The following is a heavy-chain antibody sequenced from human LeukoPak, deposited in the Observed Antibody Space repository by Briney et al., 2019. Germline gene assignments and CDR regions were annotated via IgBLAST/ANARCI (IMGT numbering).Heavy chain of an antibody. J-gene: IGHJ1*01. CDR3: ATHGYYYDSSGYYYFQH. Sequence: SETLSLTCTVSGGSISSGGYYWSWIRQHPGKGLEWIGYINYSGSTYYNPSLKSRVTISVDTSKNQFSLKLSSVTAADTAVYYCATHGYYYDSSGYYYFQHWGQGTLVTVSS. CDR1: GGSISSGGYY. CDR2: INYSGST. D-gene: IGHD3-22*01. V-gene: IGHV4-30-4*08.